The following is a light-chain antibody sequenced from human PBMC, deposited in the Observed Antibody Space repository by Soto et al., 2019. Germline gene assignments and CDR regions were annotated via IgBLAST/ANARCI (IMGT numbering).Light chain of an antibody. CDR1: QIVSSGY. CDR2: GAS. CDR3: HQYASPLWK. J-gene: IGKJ1*01. V-gene: IGKV3-20*01. Sequence: ENVLTQSPDTLSLSPGERATLSCSASQIVSSGYLAWYQQKPGQAPRLLIYGASSRATDIPDRFSGSGSRTEFTLTISGLEPEDIGVYFCHQYASPLWKFGQGTKVDIK.